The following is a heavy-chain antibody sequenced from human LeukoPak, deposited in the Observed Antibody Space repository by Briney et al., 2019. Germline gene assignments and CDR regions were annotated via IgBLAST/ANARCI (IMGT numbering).Heavy chain of an antibody. CDR3: ARDPHYDSSGTGD. CDR1: GYTLTSYY. D-gene: IGHD3-22*01. Sequence: ASVKVSCKASGYTLTSYYMHWVRQAPGQGLEWMGRINPNSGGTNYAQKFQGRVTMTRDTSISTAYMELSRLRSDDTAVYYCARDPHYDSSGTGDWGQGTLVTVSS. CDR2: INPNSGGT. V-gene: IGHV1-2*06. J-gene: IGHJ4*02.